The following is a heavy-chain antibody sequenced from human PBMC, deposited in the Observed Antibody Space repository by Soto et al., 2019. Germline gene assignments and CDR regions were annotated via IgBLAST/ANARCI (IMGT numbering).Heavy chain of an antibody. CDR1: GGSISSYY. CDR2: IYYSGST. V-gene: IGHV4-59*01. Sequence: SETLSLTCTVSGGSISSYYWSWIRQPPGKGLEWIGYIYYSGSTNYNPSLKSRVTISVDTSKNQFSLKLSSVTAADTAVYYCARDHLDNWNDGDYYYYYMDVWGKGTTVTV. D-gene: IGHD1-1*01. J-gene: IGHJ6*03. CDR3: ARDHLDNWNDGDYYYYYMDV.